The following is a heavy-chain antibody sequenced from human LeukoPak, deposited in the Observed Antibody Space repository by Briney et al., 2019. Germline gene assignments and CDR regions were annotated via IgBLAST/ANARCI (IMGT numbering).Heavy chain of an antibody. V-gene: IGHV1-2*02. Sequence: ASVKVSCKASGYTFTGYYMHRVRQAPGQGLEWMGWINPNSGGTNYAQKFQGRVTMTRDTSISTAYMELSRLRSDDTAVYYCARTILGYYGSGSYYTFDYWGQGTLVTVSS. CDR2: INPNSGGT. CDR3: ARTILGYYGSGSYYTFDY. D-gene: IGHD3-10*01. CDR1: GYTFTGYY. J-gene: IGHJ4*02.